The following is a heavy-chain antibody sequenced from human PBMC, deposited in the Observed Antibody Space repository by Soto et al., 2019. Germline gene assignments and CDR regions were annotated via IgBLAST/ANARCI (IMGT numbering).Heavy chain of an antibody. J-gene: IGHJ3*02. Sequence: ASVKVSCKASGYTFTGYYMHWVRQAPGQGLEWMGWINPNSGGTNYAQKFQGWVTMTRDTSISTAYMELSRLRSDDTAVYYCARLQANCSSTSCPEYDAFDIWGQGTMVTVSS. CDR1: GYTFTGYY. V-gene: IGHV1-2*04. CDR3: ARLQANCSSTSCPEYDAFDI. D-gene: IGHD2-2*01. CDR2: INPNSGGT.